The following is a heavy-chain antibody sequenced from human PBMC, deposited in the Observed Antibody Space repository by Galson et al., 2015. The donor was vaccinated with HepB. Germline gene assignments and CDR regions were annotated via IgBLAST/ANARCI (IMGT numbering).Heavy chain of an antibody. CDR3: ARCAVAGTDGGDY. CDR1: GFTFSSYS. J-gene: IGHJ4*02. Sequence: SLRLSCAASGFTFSSYSMNWVRQAPGKGLEWVSSISSSSSYIYYADSVKGRLTISRDNAKNSLYLQMNSLRAEDTAVYYCARCAVAGTDGGDYWGQGTLVTVSS. D-gene: IGHD6-19*01. CDR2: ISSSSSYI. V-gene: IGHV3-21*01.